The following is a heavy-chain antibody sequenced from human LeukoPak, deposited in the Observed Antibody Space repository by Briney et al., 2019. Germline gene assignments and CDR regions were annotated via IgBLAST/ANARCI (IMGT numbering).Heavy chain of an antibody. CDR1: GGSISSYY. CDR3: ARTTEGGYTYDYFYYYYMDV. J-gene: IGHJ6*03. V-gene: IGHV4-59*01. D-gene: IGHD5-18*01. CDR2: IYYSGST. Sequence: SETLSLSCTVSGGSISSYYWSWIRQPPGKGLEWIGYIYYSGSTNYNPSLKRRVTISVDTSKNQFSLKLSSVTAADTAVYYCARTTEGGYTYDYFYYYYMDVWGKGTTVTISS.